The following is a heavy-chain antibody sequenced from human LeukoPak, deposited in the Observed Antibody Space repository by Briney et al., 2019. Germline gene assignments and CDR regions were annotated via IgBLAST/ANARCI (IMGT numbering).Heavy chain of an antibody. D-gene: IGHD2-8*01. V-gene: IGHV3-30-3*01. CDR2: ISYDGSNK. CDR1: GFTFSSYA. CDR3: ARDQSYGMFDY. Sequence: GRSLRLSCAASGFTFSSYAMHRVRQAPGKGLEWVAVISYDGSNKYYADSVKGRFTISRDNSKNTLYLQMNSLRAEDTAVYYCARDQSYGMFDYWGQGTLVTVSS. J-gene: IGHJ4*02.